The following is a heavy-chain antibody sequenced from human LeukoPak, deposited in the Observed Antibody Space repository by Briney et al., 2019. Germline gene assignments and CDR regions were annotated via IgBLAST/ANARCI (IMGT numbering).Heavy chain of an antibody. V-gene: IGHV1-24*01. CDR3: ATSVPSGLFWSGYYSGGRYMDV. CDR1: GYTLTELS. Sequence: GASVKVSCKVSGYTLTELSMHWVRQAPGKGLEWMGGFDPEDGETIYAQKFQGRVTMTEDTSTDTAYMELSSLRSEDTAVYYCATSVPSGLFWSGYYSGGRYMDVWGKGTTVTVSS. CDR2: FDPEDGET. J-gene: IGHJ6*03. D-gene: IGHD3-3*01.